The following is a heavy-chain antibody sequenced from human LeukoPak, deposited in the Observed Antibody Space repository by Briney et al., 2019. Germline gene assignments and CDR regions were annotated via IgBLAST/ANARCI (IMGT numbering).Heavy chain of an antibody. J-gene: IGHJ6*03. Sequence: HPGGSLRLSCAASGFTFSNYAMRWVRQAPGKGLEWVSVIYSGGSTYYADSVKGRFTISRDNSKNTLYLQMNSLRAEDTAVYYCARSTVTATRYYYMDVWGKGTTVTISS. CDR1: GFTFSNYA. CDR3: ARSTVTATRYYYMDV. V-gene: IGHV3-66*01. D-gene: IGHD4-17*01. CDR2: IYSGGST.